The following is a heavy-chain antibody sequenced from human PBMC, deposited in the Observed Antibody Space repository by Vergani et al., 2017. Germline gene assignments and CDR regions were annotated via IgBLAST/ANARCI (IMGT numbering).Heavy chain of an antibody. CDR3: ARQFWVSQGVGAFET. CDR1: GYSISRGYY. V-gene: IGHV4-38-2*02. CDR2: VFHSGSA. J-gene: IGHJ3*02. Sequence: QVQLQESGPGLVKPSETLSLTCSVSGYSISRGYYWCWILQPPGKGLEWIATVFHSGSAYYNPSLRRRVTISVETSKNQCSLRLTTLTAADTAVNYCARQFWVSQGVGAFETWGRGTEVSVSS. D-gene: IGHD3-16*01.